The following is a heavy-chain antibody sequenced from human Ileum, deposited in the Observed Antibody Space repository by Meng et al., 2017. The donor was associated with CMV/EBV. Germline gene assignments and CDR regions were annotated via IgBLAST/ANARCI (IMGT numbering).Heavy chain of an antibody. Sequence: SCAASGFAFSGYWMHWARQAPGKGLVWVSRINHDGSDTIYADSVKGRFTISRDNAKSTLYLQMNTLRAEDTAVYYCVRENGVSASRGNRFDPWGQGTLVTVSS. CDR1: GFAFSGYW. CDR3: VRENGVSASRGNRFDP. V-gene: IGHV3-74*01. D-gene: IGHD3-10*01. CDR2: INHDGSDT. J-gene: IGHJ5*02.